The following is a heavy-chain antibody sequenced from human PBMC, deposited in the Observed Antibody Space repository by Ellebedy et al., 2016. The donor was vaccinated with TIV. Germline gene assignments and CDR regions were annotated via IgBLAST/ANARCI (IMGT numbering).Heavy chain of an antibody. D-gene: IGHD3-10*01. CDR3: AKSAQFPGRFGYYGMDV. V-gene: IGHV3-30*18. CDR1: GFTFSSYG. Sequence: GGSLRLSXAASGFTFSSYGMHWVRQAPGKGLEWVAVISYDGSNKYYADSVKGRFTISRDNSKNTLYLQMNSLRAEDTAVYYCAKSAQFPGRFGYYGMDVWGQGTTVTVSS. CDR2: ISYDGSNK. J-gene: IGHJ6*02.